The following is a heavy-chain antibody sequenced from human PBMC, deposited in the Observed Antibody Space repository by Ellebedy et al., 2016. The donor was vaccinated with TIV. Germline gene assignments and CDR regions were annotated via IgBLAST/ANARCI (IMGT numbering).Heavy chain of an antibody. CDR2: IRSSSSTM. V-gene: IGHV3-48*01. CDR1: GFSFSSYG. CDR3: ARVSTSWYTDY. D-gene: IGHD2-2*02. J-gene: IGHJ4*02. Sequence: GESLKISCAASGFSFSSYGMNWVRQAPGKGLEWVSYIRSSSSTMYYADSVKGRFTISRDDAKNSLYLQMNSLRAEDTAVYYCARVSTSWYTDYWGQGTLVTVSS.